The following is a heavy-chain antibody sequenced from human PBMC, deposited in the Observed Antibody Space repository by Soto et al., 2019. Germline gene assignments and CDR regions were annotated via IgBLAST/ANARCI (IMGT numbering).Heavy chain of an antibody. Sequence: PGESLKISCKGSGYSFTSYWIGWVRQMPGKGLEWMGIIYPGDSDTRYSPSFQGQVTISADKSISTAYLQWSSLKASDTAMYYCAREPDYGSGSYYPKGMDVWGQGTTVTVSS. CDR2: IYPGDSDT. CDR1: GYSFTSYW. D-gene: IGHD3-10*01. J-gene: IGHJ6*02. V-gene: IGHV5-51*01. CDR3: AREPDYGSGSYYPKGMDV.